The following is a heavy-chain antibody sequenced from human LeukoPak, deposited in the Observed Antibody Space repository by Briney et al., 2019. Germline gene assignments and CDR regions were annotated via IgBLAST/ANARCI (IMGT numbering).Heavy chain of an antibody. V-gene: IGHV3-7*01. CDR3: ARDDCSSSSCYHNWFDP. CDR2: IKQDGSEK. Sequence: GGSLRLSCAASGFTFSSYWMSWVRQAPGKGLEWVANIKQDGSEKYYVASVKGRFTISRDNAKNSLYLQMNSLRAEDTAVYYCARDDCSSSSCYHNWFDPWGQGTLVTVSS. CDR1: GFTFSSYW. J-gene: IGHJ5*02. D-gene: IGHD2-2*01.